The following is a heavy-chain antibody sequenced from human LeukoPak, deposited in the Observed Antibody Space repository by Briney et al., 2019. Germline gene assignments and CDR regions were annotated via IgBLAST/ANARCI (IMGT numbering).Heavy chain of an antibody. Sequence: GGSLRLSCAASGFTFSSYSMNWVRQAPGKGLEWVSYISSSSSTIYYADSVKGRSTISRDNAKNSLYLQMNSLRAEDTAVYYCARAETDYDYVWGSYRYRGYFDYWGQGTLVTVSS. CDR2: ISSSSSTI. CDR3: ARAETDYDYVWGSYRYRGYFDY. J-gene: IGHJ4*02. D-gene: IGHD3-16*02. CDR1: GFTFSSYS. V-gene: IGHV3-48*01.